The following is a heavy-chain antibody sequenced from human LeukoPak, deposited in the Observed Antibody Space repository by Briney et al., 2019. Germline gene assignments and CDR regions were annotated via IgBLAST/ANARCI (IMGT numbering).Heavy chain of an antibody. Sequence: SETLSLTCTVSGGSISSSSYYWGWIRQPPGKGLEWIGSIYYSGSTYYNPSLKSRVTISVDTSKNQFSLKLSSVTAADTAVYYCARDDVLGSRCFDYWGQGTLVTVSS. CDR2: IYYSGST. J-gene: IGHJ4*02. D-gene: IGHD3-16*01. V-gene: IGHV4-39*07. CDR3: ARDDVLGSRCFDY. CDR1: GGSISSSSYY.